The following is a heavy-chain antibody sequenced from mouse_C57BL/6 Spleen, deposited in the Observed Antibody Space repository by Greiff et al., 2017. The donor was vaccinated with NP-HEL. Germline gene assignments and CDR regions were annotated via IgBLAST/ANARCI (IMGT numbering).Heavy chain of an antibody. J-gene: IGHJ1*03. CDR3: ARSHYGNRYFDV. CDR2: IDPSDSET. Sequence: QVQLQQPGAELVRPGSSVKLSCKASGYTFTSYWMHWVKQRPIQGLEWIGNIDPSDSETHYNQKFKDKATLTVDKSSSTAYMQLSSLTSEDSAVYSCARSHYGNRYFDVWGTGTTLTVSS. CDR1: GYTFTSYW. D-gene: IGHD2-1*01. V-gene: IGHV1-52*01.